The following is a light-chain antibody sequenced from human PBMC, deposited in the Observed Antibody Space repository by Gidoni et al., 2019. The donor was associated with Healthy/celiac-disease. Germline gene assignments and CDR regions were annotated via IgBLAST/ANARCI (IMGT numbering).Light chain of an antibody. CDR3: QAWDSSTVV. CDR1: KLGDKY. V-gene: IGLV3-1*01. Sequence: SYELTQPPSVSVSPGQTASITCSGDKLGDKYACWYQQKPGQSPVLVIYQDSKRPSGIPARFSGSNSGNTATLTISGTQAMDAADYYCQAWDSSTVVFGGGTKLTVL. J-gene: IGLJ2*01. CDR2: QDS.